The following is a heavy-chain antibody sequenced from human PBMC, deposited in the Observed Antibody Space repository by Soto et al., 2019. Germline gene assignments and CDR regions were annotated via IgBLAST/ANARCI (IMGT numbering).Heavy chain of an antibody. Sequence: VQLVESGGGVVQPGRSLRLSCAASGFTFNSFGMHWVRQAPGKGLDWMAVIYYDGSIKYYGDSVKGRFTISRDHSKHTLYLKMNRLRAEDTAVYYCARGPPHSSSWYWYFDLWGRGTLVTVSS. CDR3: ARGPPHSSSWYWYFDL. V-gene: IGHV3-33*01. CDR2: IYYDGSIK. J-gene: IGHJ2*01. CDR1: GFTFNSFG. D-gene: IGHD6-13*01.